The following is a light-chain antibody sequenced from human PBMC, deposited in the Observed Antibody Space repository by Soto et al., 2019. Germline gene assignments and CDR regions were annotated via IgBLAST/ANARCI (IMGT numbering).Light chain of an antibody. CDR2: DVS. CDR3: SSYTSTSSVI. Sequence: QSALTQPASVSGSPGQSITISCTGTSNDVGGYNYVSWYQQHPGEAPKLMIYDVSDRPSGVSNRFSGSKSADTASLTISGLQAEDEADYYCSSYTSTSSVIFGGGTKLTVL. CDR1: SNDVGGYNY. J-gene: IGLJ2*01. V-gene: IGLV2-14*01.